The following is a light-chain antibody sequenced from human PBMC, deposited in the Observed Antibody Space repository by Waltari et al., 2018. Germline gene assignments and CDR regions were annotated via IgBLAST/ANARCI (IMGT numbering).Light chain of an antibody. J-gene: IGLJ3*02. Sequence: QSALTQPAPVSGSPGQSITFSCTGTIRAVGGYNSVPWYQHHPGKAPKLTSYDVTKRPSGVSNRFSGSKAGNTASLTISGLQAEDEAHYYCSSYTSSSTLVFGGGTKVTVL. CDR3: SSYTSSSTLV. CDR1: IRAVGGYNS. V-gene: IGLV2-14*03. CDR2: DVT.